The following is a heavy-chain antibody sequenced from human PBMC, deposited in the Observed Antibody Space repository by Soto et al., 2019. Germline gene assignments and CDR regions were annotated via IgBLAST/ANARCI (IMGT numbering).Heavy chain of an antibody. V-gene: IGHV1-18*01. CDR1: GYSFTRNV. J-gene: IGHJ6*02. CDR2: ISAKNGDT. CDR3: VRDRDSDTWPSRDV. Sequence: ASVKVSCKASGYSFTRNVISWVRQAPGQGLEWMGWISAKNGDTNYAQKFQGRVIMTTDTSTSTAYMELRSLRSDDTAVYYCVRDRDSDTWPSRDVWGQGTTVTVSS. D-gene: IGHD1-26*01.